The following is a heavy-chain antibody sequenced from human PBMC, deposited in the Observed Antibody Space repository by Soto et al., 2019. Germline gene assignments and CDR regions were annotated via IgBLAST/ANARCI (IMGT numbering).Heavy chain of an antibody. D-gene: IGHD6-19*01. Sequence: GGSLRLSCAASGFTFGTYWMHWVRQAPGKGLVWVSRINSDGTGTTYADSVKGRFTISRDNAKNTVYLQMNSLGADDTAVYSCALAVAGTVFDYWGQGTQVTVSS. CDR2: INSDGTGT. V-gene: IGHV3-74*01. CDR1: GFTFGTYW. J-gene: IGHJ4*02. CDR3: ALAVAGTVFDY.